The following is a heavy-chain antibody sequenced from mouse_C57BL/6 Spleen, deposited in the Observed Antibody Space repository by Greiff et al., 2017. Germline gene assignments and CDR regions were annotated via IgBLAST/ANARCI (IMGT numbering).Heavy chain of an antibody. CDR3: ARYHYDYDAMDY. J-gene: IGHJ4*01. D-gene: IGHD1-1*02. V-gene: IGHV5-17*01. Sequence: EVKLVESGGGLVKPGGSLKLSCAASGFTFSDYGMHWVRQAPEKGLEWVAYISSGSSTIYYADTVKGRFTISRDNAKNTLFLQMTSLRSEDTAMYYCARYHYDYDAMDYWGQGTSVTVSS. CDR2: ISSGSSTI. CDR1: GFTFSDYG.